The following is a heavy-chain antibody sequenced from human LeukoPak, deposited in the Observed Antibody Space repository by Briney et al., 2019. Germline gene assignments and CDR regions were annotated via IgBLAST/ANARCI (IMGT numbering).Heavy chain of an antibody. Sequence: ASVKVSCKASGYTFTGYYMHWVRQAPGQGLEWMGWINPNSGGTNYAQKFQGRVTMTRDTSISTAYMERSRLRSDDTAVYYCAINLPANRRFQHWGQGTLVTVSS. CDR1: GYTFTGYY. CDR3: AINLPANRRFQH. J-gene: IGHJ1*01. CDR2: INPNSGGT. D-gene: IGHD1-14*01. V-gene: IGHV1-2*02.